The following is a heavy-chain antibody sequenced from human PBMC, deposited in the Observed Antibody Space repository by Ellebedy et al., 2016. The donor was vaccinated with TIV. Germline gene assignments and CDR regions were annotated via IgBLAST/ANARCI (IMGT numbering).Heavy chain of an antibody. CDR1: GFTFSNYA. V-gene: IGHV3-23*01. CDR2: ITASGAST. J-gene: IGHJ4*02. D-gene: IGHD1-26*01. Sequence: GESLKISCAASGFTFSNYAMTWVRQAPGEGLEWVSTITASGASTYYAGSVKGRFAISRDNSKNILHLQMSSLRAEDTAVYYCAKVGVGAPNWGFDFWGQGTLVTVSS. CDR3: AKVGVGAPNWGFDF.